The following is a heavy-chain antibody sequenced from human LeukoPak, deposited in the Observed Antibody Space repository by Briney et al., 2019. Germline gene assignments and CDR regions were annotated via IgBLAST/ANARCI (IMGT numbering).Heavy chain of an antibody. CDR3: ARDVRGYGIDY. V-gene: IGHV4-59*01. CDR1: GGPISSYY. Sequence: PSETLSLTCTVSGGPISSYYWSWIRQPPGKGLEWIGYIYYSGSTNYNPSLKSRVTISVDTSKNQFSLKLSSVTAADTAVYYCARDVRGYGIDYWGQGTLVTVSS. CDR2: IYYSGST. D-gene: IGHD3-3*01. J-gene: IGHJ4*02.